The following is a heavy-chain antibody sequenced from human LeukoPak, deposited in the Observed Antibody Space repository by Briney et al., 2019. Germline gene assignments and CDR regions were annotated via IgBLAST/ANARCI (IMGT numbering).Heavy chain of an antibody. J-gene: IGHJ4*02. CDR1: GGSISSGSYY. CDR2: IYTSGST. Sequence: SETLSLTCTVSGGSISSGSYYWSWIRQPAGKGLEWIGRIYTSGSTNYNPSLKSLVTISVDTSKNQFSLKLSSVTAADTAVYYCASAYCSSTSCSFDYWGQGTLVTVSS. CDR3: ASAYCSSTSCSFDY. V-gene: IGHV4-61*02. D-gene: IGHD2-2*01.